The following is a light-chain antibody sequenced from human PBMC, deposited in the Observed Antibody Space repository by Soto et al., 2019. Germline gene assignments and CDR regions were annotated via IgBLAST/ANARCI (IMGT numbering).Light chain of an antibody. CDR2: GAS. V-gene: IGKV1-39*01. CDR3: QQSHSTPLT. Sequence: DIQVIQSPSSLSASVGDRVTITCGASLRISTYLNWYQHKPGEAPKLLIYGASSLQSGVPSRFSGSGSGTDFTLTISSLHPEDSATYYCQQSHSTPLTFGGGTNLEI. J-gene: IGKJ4*01. CDR1: LRISTY.